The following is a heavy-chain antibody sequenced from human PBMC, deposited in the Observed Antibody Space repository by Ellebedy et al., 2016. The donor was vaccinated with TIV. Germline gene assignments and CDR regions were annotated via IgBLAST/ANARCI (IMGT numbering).Heavy chain of an antibody. J-gene: IGHJ5*02. CDR2: IYQDGSDE. V-gene: IGHV3-7*01. CDR1: GFSFRSYW. CDR3: ARRGSYGDYAVQINSWFDP. Sequence: PGGSLRLSCAASGFSFRSYWMSWVRQAPGKGLEWVANIYQDGSDEYYVDSVKGRFTISRDTDNKALFLQMNSPRVEDTAVYYCARRGSYGDYAVQINSWFDPWGQGTLVTVSS. D-gene: IGHD4-17*01.